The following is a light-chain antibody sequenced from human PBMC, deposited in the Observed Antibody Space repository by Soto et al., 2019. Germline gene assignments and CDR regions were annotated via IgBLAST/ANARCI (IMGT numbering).Light chain of an antibody. CDR3: LCYDSDMSRPPYV. J-gene: IGLJ1*01. CDR2: GDS. Sequence: QPVLTQPPSVSGAPGQRVTISCTGSSSNIGAGRDVHWYQQLPGTAPRLLIYGDSNRPSGVPDRFSGSKSGASASLAITGLQAEDEAEYHCLCYDSDMSRPPYVFGTGTKVTVL. CDR1: SSNIGAGRD. V-gene: IGLV1-40*01.